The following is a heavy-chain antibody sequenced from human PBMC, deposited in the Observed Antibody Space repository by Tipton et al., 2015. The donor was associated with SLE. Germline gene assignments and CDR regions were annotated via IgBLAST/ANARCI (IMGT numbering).Heavy chain of an antibody. CDR1: GFTFSTYD. J-gene: IGHJ6*02. Sequence: SLRLSCTASGFTFSTYDMTWVRQAPGKGLEWVAMITGTGATKYYPSSVEGRFIISRDNSKNTLYLQMNSLRAEDTAVYYCAKESHTEYFYGMDVWGQGTTVTVSS. CDR3: AKESHTEYFYGMDV. CDR2: ITGTGATK. V-gene: IGHV3-23*01.